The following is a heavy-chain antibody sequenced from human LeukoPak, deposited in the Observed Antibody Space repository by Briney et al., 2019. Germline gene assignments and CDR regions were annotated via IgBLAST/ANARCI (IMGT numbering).Heavy chain of an antibody. V-gene: IGHV4-4*02. CDR1: GGSISSSNW. CDR3: AREFGKTPRGWFDP. Sequence: SGTLSLTCAVSGGSISSSNWWSWVRQPPGKGLEWIGEIYHSGSTNYNPSLKSRVTISVDKSKNQFSLKLSSVTAADTAVYYCAREFGKTPRGWFDPWGQGTLVTVSS. D-gene: IGHD3-16*01. J-gene: IGHJ5*02. CDR2: IYHSGST.